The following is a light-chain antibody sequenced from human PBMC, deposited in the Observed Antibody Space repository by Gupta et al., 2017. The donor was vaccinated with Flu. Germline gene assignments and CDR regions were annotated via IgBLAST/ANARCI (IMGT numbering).Light chain of an antibody. Sequence: LSFSIGERAPPSCSARQSVTYYLVWYQQKPGQAPSLLIYNASSGATGIPARFSGSGSVTDFTLTISSLDPEDFAIYYCQQHSNYPVTFGQGTRLEIK. CDR2: NAS. V-gene: IGKV3-11*01. J-gene: IGKJ5*01. CDR3: QQHSNYPVT. CDR1: QSVTYY.